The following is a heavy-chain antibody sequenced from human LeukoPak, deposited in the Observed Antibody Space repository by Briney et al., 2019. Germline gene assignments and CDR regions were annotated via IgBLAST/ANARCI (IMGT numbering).Heavy chain of an antibody. CDR3: ARGRVSDDFWGYYYYYYYMDV. CDR2: IIPIFGTA. CDR1: GGTFSSYA. J-gene: IGHJ6*03. D-gene: IGHD3-3*01. Sequence: SVKVSCKASGGTFSSYAISWVRQAPGQGLEWMGGIIPIFGTANYAQKFQGRVTITADESTSTAYMELSSLRSEDTAVYYCARGRVSDDFWGYYYYYYYMDVWGKGTTVTVSS. V-gene: IGHV1-69*13.